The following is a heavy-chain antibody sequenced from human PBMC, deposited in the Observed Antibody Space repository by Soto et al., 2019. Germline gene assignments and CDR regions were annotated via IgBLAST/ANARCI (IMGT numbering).Heavy chain of an antibody. CDR1: RLTFYNYE. D-gene: IGHD5-12*01. V-gene: IGHV3-23*01. CDR3: ARFNRGYDKTLYYFDS. Sequence: GGSLRLSCRASRLTFYNYEMSWVRQAPGKGLEWISGISGSGGSTSYADSVKGRFTISRDNSKNTLYVQMYSLRAEDTAVYYCARFNRGYDKTLYYFDSWGQGTLVTVSS. J-gene: IGHJ4*02. CDR2: ISGSGGST.